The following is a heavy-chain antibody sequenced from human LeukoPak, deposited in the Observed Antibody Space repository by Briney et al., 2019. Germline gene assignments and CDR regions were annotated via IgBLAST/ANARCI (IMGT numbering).Heavy chain of an antibody. J-gene: IGHJ4*02. Sequence: GGSLILSCAASGFSFSSYTMSWVRQAPGKGLEWVSSISGSSSYIYNADSVKGRFTISRDNAKNSLYLQMNSLRAEDTAVYYCAREGSGSHYNVVLDYWGQGTLVTASS. V-gene: IGHV3-21*01. CDR1: GFSFSSYT. CDR3: AREGSGSHYNVVLDY. D-gene: IGHD3-10*01. CDR2: ISGSSSYI.